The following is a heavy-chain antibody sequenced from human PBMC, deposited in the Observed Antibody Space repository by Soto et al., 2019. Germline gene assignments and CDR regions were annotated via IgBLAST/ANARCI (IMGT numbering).Heavy chain of an antibody. CDR3: AKKGSYMRGAFDI. Sequence: EVQLLESGGHLVQPGGSQRLSCTPSGISFSTYAMSWVRQAPGKGLEWVSGISGSGGHTYYADSVKGRFTISRDSSKNTLYLQMNSLRAEDTTGYYCAKKGSYMRGAFDIWGPGTMVTVSS. V-gene: IGHV3-23*01. CDR2: ISGSGGHT. D-gene: IGHD3-10*01. CDR1: GISFSTYA. J-gene: IGHJ3*02.